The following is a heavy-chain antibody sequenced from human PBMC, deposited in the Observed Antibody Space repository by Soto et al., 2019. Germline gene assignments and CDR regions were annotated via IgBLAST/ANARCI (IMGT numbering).Heavy chain of an antibody. Sequence: HLQLQESGPGMVKPSETLSLTCTVSGGSISSSTYYWGWIRQPPGKGLEWIGTIYYSGTTYYNPSLKSRVTISVDTSKNQFSLKLSSVTAADTAVYYCARHSGYSSTWYWGYWGQGTLVTVSS. V-gene: IGHV4-39*01. CDR1: GGSISSSTYY. D-gene: IGHD6-13*01. J-gene: IGHJ4*02. CDR3: ARHSGYSSTWYWGY. CDR2: IYYSGTT.